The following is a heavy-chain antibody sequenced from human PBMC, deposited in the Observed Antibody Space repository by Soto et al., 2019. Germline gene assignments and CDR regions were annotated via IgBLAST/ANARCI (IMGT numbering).Heavy chain of an antibody. D-gene: IGHD1-20*01. V-gene: IGHV1-24*01. Sequence: ASVKVSCKVSGYTLTELSMHWVRQAPGKGLEWMGGFDPEDGETIYAQKFQGRVTMTEDTSTDTAYMELSSLRSEDTAVYYCETVLIGINPPEEKIPPPVVFDFGGKGTLVPVS. J-gene: IGHJ3*01. CDR3: ETVLIGINPPEEKIPPPVVFDF. CDR1: GYTLTELS. CDR2: FDPEDGET.